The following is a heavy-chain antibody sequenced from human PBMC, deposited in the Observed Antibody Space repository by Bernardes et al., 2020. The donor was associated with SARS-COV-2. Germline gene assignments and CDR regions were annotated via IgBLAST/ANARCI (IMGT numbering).Heavy chain of an antibody. Sequence: GGSLRLSRAASGFTFSNYNMNWVRQAPGKGLEWVSSITSSSSYMYYADSVKGRFTISRDNAKNSLYLQMNSLRAEDTAVYYCARDPVSGSRWGQGTLVTVSS. CDR2: ITSSSSYM. D-gene: IGHD3-10*01. CDR1: GFTFSNYN. J-gene: IGHJ4*02. CDR3: ARDPVSGSR. V-gene: IGHV3-21*01.